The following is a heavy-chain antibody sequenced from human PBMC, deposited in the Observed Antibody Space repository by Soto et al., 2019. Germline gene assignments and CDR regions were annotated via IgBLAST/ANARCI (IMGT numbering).Heavy chain of an antibody. CDR1: GGSISSSNW. CDR3: ARGVRFFDWLFPSKDV. Sequence: PSETLSLTCTVSGGSISSSNWWSWVRQPPGKGLEWIGEIYHSGSTNYNPSLKSRVTISVDMSKKQFSLKLNSVTAADTAVYYCARGVRFFDWLFPSKDVWGQGTTVTVSS. D-gene: IGHD3-9*01. CDR2: IYHSGST. V-gene: IGHV4-4*02. J-gene: IGHJ6*02.